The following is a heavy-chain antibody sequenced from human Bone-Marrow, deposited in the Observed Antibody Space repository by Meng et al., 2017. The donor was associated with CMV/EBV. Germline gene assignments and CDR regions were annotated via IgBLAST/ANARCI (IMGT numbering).Heavy chain of an antibody. CDR1: GFTFSSYA. Sequence: GESLKISFAAPGFTFSSYAMHWVRQAPGKGLEWVAVISYDGSNKYYADSVKGRFTISRDNSKNTLYLQMNSLRAEDTAVYYCASGSCSSSCYVSPYYYYYGMDVWGQGTTVTVSS. CDR2: ISYDGSNK. D-gene: IGHD2-2*01. V-gene: IGHV3-30-3*01. CDR3: ASGSCSSSCYVSPYYYYYGMDV. J-gene: IGHJ6*02.